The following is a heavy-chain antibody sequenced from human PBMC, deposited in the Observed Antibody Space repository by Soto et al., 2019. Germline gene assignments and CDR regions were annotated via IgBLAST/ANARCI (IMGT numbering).Heavy chain of an antibody. CDR2: ISSSATTI. V-gene: IGHV3-11*01. CDR3: AGGERSTISFDY. J-gene: IGHJ4*02. D-gene: IGHD1-1*01. CDR1: GFTSSDYY. Sequence: QVHLVESGGGLVKPGWSLRLSFAASGFTSSDYYLSWILQAPGKGLERVSYISSSATTIYYADSVRGRFTISRDNAKNFLYLQMNSLRAEDTYVDYCAGGERSTISFDYWGQGTLVTVSS.